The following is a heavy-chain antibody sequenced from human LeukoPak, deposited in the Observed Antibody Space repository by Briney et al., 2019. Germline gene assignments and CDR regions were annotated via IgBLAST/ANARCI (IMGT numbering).Heavy chain of an antibody. V-gene: IGHV3-23*01. Sequence: PGGSLRLSCAGSGFTFSIYGMSWVRQAPGRGPEWVSDISTGGGTTYYADSVKGRFTVSRDNAKNSLYLRMNSLRDEDTAVYYCARDPLDFWGQGTLVTVSS. CDR2: ISTGGGTT. J-gene: IGHJ4*02. CDR3: ARDPLDF. CDR1: GFTFSIYG.